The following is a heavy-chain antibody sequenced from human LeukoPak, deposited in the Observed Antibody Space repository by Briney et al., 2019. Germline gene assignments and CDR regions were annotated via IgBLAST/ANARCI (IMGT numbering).Heavy chain of an antibody. CDR1: GDSVSSNSAA. V-gene: IGHV6-1*01. Sequence: SQTLSLTCAISGDSVSSNSAAWDWIRQSPSRGLEWLGRTYYRSKWYYGYAVSVKSRITINPDTSKDQFSLQLNSVTPEDTAIYYCTRTIAGYIDYWGQGTLVTVSS. J-gene: IGHJ4*02. D-gene: IGHD2-2*02. CDR3: TRTIAGYIDY. CDR2: TYYRSKWYY.